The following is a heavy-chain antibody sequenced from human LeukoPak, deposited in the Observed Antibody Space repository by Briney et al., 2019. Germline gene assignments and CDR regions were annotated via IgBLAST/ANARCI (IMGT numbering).Heavy chain of an antibody. D-gene: IGHD2-15*01. CDR1: FXLSXYA. CDR2: XXXNVRAT. CDR3: AKAQLGSCSGVRCYSFDS. Sequence: FXLSXYAXSXVRQTAGXXVXXXXXXXXNVRATFPIHPVKGRFTIYRDNSKNTLYLQMNNLRVEDTAIYHCAKAQLGSCSGVRCYSFDSWGQGTLVTVSS. J-gene: IGHJ4*02. V-gene: IGHV3-23*05.